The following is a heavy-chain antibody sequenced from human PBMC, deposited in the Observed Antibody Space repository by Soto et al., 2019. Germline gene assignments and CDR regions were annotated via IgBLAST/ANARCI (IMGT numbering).Heavy chain of an antibody. V-gene: IGHV1-18*01. J-gene: IGHJ4*02. Sequence: GTSVKVSCKASGYTFTSYGISWVRQAPGQGLEWMGWISAYNGNTNYAQKLQGRVTMTTDTSTSTAYMELRSLRSDDTAVYYCARGREKEVSYYFDYWGQGTLVTVSS. CDR3: ARGREKEVSYYFDY. CDR1: GYTFTSYG. CDR2: ISAYNGNT. D-gene: IGHD3-16*02.